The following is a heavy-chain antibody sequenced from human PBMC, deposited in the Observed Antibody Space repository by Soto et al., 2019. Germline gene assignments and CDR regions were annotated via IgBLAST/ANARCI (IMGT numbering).Heavy chain of an antibody. V-gene: IGHV3-7*05. CDR2: IKQAGSER. CDR1: GFTFSNYW. D-gene: IGHD3-10*01. Sequence: EVQLVESGGGLVQPGGSLRLSCAASGFTFSNYWMSWVRQAPGKGLEWVANIKQAGSERKYVDSVKGRFTISRDNAKNSLYVQLNSLRAEDTAVYYCARAGSENDYWGQGTLVTVSS. J-gene: IGHJ4*02. CDR3: ARAGSENDY.